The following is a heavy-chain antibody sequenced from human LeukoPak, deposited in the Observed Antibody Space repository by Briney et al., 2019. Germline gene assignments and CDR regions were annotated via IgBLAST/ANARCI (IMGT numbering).Heavy chain of an antibody. J-gene: IGHJ4*02. V-gene: IGHV3-48*03. CDR3: ARDPGSSTSRYYFDY. D-gene: IGHD2-2*01. CDR1: GFTFSSYE. Sequence: GGSLILSCAASGFTFSSYEMNWVRQAPGKGLEWVSYISSCGSTIYYADSVKGRFTISRDNAKNSLYLQMNSLRAEDTAVYYCARDPGSSTSRYYFDYWGQGTLVTVSS. CDR2: ISSCGSTI.